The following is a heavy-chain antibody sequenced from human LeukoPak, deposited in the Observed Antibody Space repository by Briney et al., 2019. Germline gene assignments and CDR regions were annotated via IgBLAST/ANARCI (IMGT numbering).Heavy chain of an antibody. CDR3: AKADSFTIFGVVITYFDY. D-gene: IGHD3-3*01. V-gene: IGHV3-23*01. CDR2: ISGSGGST. CDR1: GFTFSSYA. Sequence: GGSLRLSCAAFGFTFSSYAMSWVRQAPGKGLEWVSAISGSGGSTYYADSVKGRFTISRDNSKNTLYLQMNSLRAEDTAVYYCAKADSFTIFGVVITYFDYWGQGTLVTVSS. J-gene: IGHJ4*02.